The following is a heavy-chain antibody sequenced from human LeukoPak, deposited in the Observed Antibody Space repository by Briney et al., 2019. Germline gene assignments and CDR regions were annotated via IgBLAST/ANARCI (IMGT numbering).Heavy chain of an antibody. V-gene: IGHV3-7*01. J-gene: IGHJ4*02. D-gene: IGHD6-13*01. CDR1: GFTFSTYW. CDR2: INPDGSAK. Sequence: GGSLRLSCAASGFTFSTYWMSWVRQAPGKGLEWVANINPDGSAKYYADSMKGRFTISRDNAKNTLYLQMNSLRAEDTAVYYCARDHDSSSWRDHYFDYWGQGTLVTVSS. CDR3: ARDHDSSSWRDHYFDY.